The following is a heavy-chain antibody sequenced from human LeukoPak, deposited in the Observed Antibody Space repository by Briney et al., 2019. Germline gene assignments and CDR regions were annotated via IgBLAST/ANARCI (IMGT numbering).Heavy chain of an antibody. Sequence: ASVKVSCKASGYTFKSFGISWVRQAPGQGLEWMAWIENNNGGTKYAQNVQGRVTMTRDTSTSTVYMELSSLRSEDTGVYYCARDSDIVATIPNFDYWGQGTLVTVSS. CDR3: ARDSDIVATIPNFDY. CDR2: IENNNGGT. D-gene: IGHD5-12*01. CDR1: GYTFKSFG. J-gene: IGHJ4*02. V-gene: IGHV1-18*01.